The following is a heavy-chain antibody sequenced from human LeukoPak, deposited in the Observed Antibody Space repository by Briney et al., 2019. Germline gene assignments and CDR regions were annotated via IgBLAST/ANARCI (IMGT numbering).Heavy chain of an antibody. CDR1: GFTVSSNY. CDR3: ARDSVLGYPLRPYAFDI. Sequence: GGSLRLSCAASGFTVSSNYMSWVRQAPGKGLEWVSVIYSGGSTYYADSVKGRFTISRDNSKNTLYLQMNSLRAEDTAVYYCARDSVLGYPLRPYAFDIWGQGTMVTVSS. D-gene: IGHD3-16*01. J-gene: IGHJ3*02. V-gene: IGHV3-53*01. CDR2: IYSGGST.